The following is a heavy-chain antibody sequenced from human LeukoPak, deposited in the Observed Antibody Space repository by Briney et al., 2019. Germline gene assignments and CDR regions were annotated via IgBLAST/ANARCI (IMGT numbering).Heavy chain of an antibody. CDR2: FDPEDGET. Sequence: ASVKVSCKASGYTFTGYYMHWVRQAPGKGLEWMGGFDPEDGETIYAQKFQGRVTMTEDTFTDTAYMELSSLRSEDTAVYYCATVLLYCSSTSCYSMGFDYWGQGTLVTVSS. CDR1: GYTFTGYY. J-gene: IGHJ4*02. CDR3: ATVLLYCSSTSCYSMGFDY. D-gene: IGHD2-2*01. V-gene: IGHV1-24*01.